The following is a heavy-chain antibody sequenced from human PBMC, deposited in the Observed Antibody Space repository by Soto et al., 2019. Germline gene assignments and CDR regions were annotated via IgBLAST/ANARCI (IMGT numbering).Heavy chain of an antibody. CDR3: ARDRSTDFGLDV. D-gene: IGHD3-3*01. V-gene: IGHV3-23*01. CDR2: ISDGGERT. Sequence: EVQLLESGGDLVQPGGSLRLSCVASGFTFSDYVMSWVRQVPGKGLEWVSSISDGGERTDYRDSLRGRYTICRDNARFTLHLQMNSLRVDDTAIYFCARDRSTDFGLDVWGQGTTVTVSS. J-gene: IGHJ6*02. CDR1: GFTFSDYV.